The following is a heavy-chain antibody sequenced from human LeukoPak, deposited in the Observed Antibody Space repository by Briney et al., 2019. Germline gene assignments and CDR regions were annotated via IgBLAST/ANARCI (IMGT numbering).Heavy chain of an antibody. CDR2: IYYSGST. CDR3: ARDWAAAGTLAGWYFDL. CDR1: GGSISSSSYY. V-gene: IGHV4-39*07. J-gene: IGHJ2*01. D-gene: IGHD6-13*01. Sequence: PSETLSLTCTVSGGSISSSSYYWGWIRQPPGKGLEWIGSIYYSGSTYYNPSLKSRVTISVDTSKNQFSLKLSSVTAADTAVYYYARDWAAAGTLAGWYFDLWGRGTLVTVSS.